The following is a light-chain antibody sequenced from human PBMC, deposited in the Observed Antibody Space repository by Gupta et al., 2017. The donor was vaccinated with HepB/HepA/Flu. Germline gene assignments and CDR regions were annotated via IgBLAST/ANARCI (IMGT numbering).Light chain of an antibody. CDR3: CSYAGSYTQVL. J-gene: IGLJ2*01. CDR2: DVD. V-gene: IGLV2-11*01. Sequence: QSTLTQPRSVSGSPGQAVTIACSGTSRDVGVYGDFSWYQQQPGQAPKVILYDVDQPPSGVHELFSGSKSGNTAFLTISGLQADDEADYYCCSYAGSYTQVLFGGGTKVTVL. CDR1: SRDVGVYGD.